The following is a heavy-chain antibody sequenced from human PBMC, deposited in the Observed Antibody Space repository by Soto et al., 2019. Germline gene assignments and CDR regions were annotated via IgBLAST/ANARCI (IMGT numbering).Heavy chain of an antibody. J-gene: IGHJ4*02. Sequence: SVKRSCTASGYTFTGYYVHWVRQTPEQGLEWMGGINPIFGAANYAQKFQGRVTITADKSTSTAYMELSSLRSEDTAVYYCARDPVYSSSWYPSYYFDYWGQGTLVTGSS. D-gene: IGHD6-13*01. CDR1: GYTFTGYY. CDR2: INPIFGAA. CDR3: ARDPVYSSSWYPSYYFDY. V-gene: IGHV1-69*06.